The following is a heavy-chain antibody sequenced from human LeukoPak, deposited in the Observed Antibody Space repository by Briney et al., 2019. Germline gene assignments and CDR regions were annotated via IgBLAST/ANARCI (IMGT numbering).Heavy chain of an antibody. Sequence: PGGSLRLSCAASGFTFDDYGVSWVRQAPGKGLEWVSGINWNGGSTGYADSVKGRFTISRDNAKNSLYLQMNSLRAEDTALYYCARGPDPGDFGVVYYYYYYMDVWGKGTTVTVSS. D-gene: IGHD3-3*01. CDR2: INWNGGST. CDR3: ARGPDPGDFGVVYYYYYYMDV. V-gene: IGHV3-20*04. CDR1: GFTFDDYG. J-gene: IGHJ6*03.